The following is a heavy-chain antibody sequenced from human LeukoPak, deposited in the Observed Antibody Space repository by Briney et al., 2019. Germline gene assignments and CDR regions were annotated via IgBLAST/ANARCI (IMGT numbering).Heavy chain of an antibody. V-gene: IGHV3-30*04. CDR3: ARRDIVVVVSASDY. D-gene: IGHD2-15*01. CDR1: GFTFSTYA. J-gene: IGHJ4*02. Sequence: GRSLRLSCAASGFTFSTYAMHWVRQAPGKGLERVAVISYDGSSKYYADSVKGRFTISRDNSKNTLFLQMNSLRAEDTAVYYCARRDIVVVVSASDYWGQGTLVTVSS. CDR2: ISYDGSSK.